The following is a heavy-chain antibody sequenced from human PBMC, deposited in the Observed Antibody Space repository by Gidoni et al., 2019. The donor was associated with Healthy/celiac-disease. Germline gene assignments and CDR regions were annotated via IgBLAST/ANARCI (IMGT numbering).Heavy chain of an antibody. V-gene: IGHV3-49*03. Sequence: EVQLVESGGGLVQPGRALRLSCTASGFTFGDYAMSWFRQAPGKGLEWVGFIRSKAYGGTTEYAASVKGRFTISRDDSKSIAYLQMNSLKTEDTAVYYCTRESYYYDSSGYYFYFDYWGQGTLVTVSS. J-gene: IGHJ4*02. CDR2: IRSKAYGGTT. CDR1: GFTFGDYA. D-gene: IGHD3-22*01. CDR3: TRESYYYDSSGYYFYFDY.